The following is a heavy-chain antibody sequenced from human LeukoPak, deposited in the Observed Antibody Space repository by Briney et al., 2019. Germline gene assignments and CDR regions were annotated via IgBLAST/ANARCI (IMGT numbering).Heavy chain of an antibody. CDR2: INPNSGGT. Sequence: ASVKVSCKASGYTFTGYYMHWVRQAPGQGLGWMGWINPNSGGTNYAQKFQGRVTMTRDTSISTAYMELSRLRSDDTAVYYCARGRMYSSSSYFDYWGQGTLVTVSS. J-gene: IGHJ4*02. CDR3: ARGRMYSSSSYFDY. CDR1: GYTFTGYY. V-gene: IGHV1-2*02. D-gene: IGHD6-6*01.